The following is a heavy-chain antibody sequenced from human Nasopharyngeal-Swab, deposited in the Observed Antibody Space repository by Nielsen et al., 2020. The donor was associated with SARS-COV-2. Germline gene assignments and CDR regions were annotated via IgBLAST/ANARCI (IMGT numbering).Heavy chain of an antibody. CDR1: GGTFSSYA. V-gene: IGHV1-69*13. J-gene: IGHJ3*02. Sequence: SSVKVSCKASGGTFSSYAISWVRQAPGQGLEWMGGIIPIFGTANYAQKFQGRVTITADESTSTAYMELSSLRSEDTAVYYCARAIDYDSSGYVLQKDAFDIWGQGTMVTVSS. CDR2: IIPIFGTA. CDR3: ARAIDYDSSGYVLQKDAFDI. D-gene: IGHD3-22*01.